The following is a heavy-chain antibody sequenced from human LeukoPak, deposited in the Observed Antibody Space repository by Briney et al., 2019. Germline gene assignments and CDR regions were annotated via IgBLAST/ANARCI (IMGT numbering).Heavy chain of an antibody. D-gene: IGHD2-15*01. J-gene: IGHJ4*02. CDR3: ARDGGEYFDY. V-gene: IGHV4-39*07. CDR1: GGSISSTSYY. CDR2: IYYSGTT. Sequence: SETLSLTCIVSGGSISSTSYYWGWIRQPPGKGLEWIGTIYYSGTTYYNPSLKSRVTISVDTSKNQFSLKLSSVTAADTAVYYCARDGGEYFDYWGQGTLVTVSS.